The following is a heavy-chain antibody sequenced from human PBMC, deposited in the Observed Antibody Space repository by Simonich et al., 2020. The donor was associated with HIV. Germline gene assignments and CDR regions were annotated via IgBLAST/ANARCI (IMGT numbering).Heavy chain of an antibody. CDR3: AREKGSSYDY. Sequence: QVQLQQWGAGLLKSSETLSLTCAVYGGSFSGNYWSWVRQPAVKGLEWIGEINHSEGTKYKSSLKSRDTISVDTSKNQFSLKLTSVTAADTAVYYCAREKGSSYDYWGQGTLVTVSS. CDR1: GGSFSGNY. J-gene: IGHJ4*02. V-gene: IGHV4-34*01. D-gene: IGHD6-13*01. CDR2: INHSEGT.